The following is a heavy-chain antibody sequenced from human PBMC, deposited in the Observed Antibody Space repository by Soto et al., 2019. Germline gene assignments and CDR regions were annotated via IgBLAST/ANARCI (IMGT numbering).Heavy chain of an antibody. CDR1: GFIFSHFG. Sequence: QVQLVESGGGVVQPGRSLRLSCAASGFIFSHFGMNWVRQAPGKGLVWVAVIRYDATYKAYAESVKGRFTISRENSKNTVSLQMDSLRVEDTAVYYCARFNGDDNSGAFDVWGQGTVVTVSS. CDR2: IRYDATYK. V-gene: IGHV3-33*01. J-gene: IGHJ3*01. CDR3: ARFNGDDNSGAFDV. D-gene: IGHD4-17*01.